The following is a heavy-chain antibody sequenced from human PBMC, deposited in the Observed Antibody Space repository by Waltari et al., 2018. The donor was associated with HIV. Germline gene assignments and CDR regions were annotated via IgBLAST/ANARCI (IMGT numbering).Heavy chain of an antibody. CDR1: GFTFSSYA. V-gene: IGHV3-23*01. J-gene: IGHJ5*02. Sequence: EVQLLESGGGLVQPGGSLRLSCAASGFTFSSYAMSWVRQAPGKGLEGGSAISGSGGSTYYADSVKGRFTISRDNSKNTLYLQMNSLRAEDTAVYYCAKDPTGTNWFDPWGQGTLVTVSS. D-gene: IGHD1-7*01. CDR3: AKDPTGTNWFDP. CDR2: ISGSGGST.